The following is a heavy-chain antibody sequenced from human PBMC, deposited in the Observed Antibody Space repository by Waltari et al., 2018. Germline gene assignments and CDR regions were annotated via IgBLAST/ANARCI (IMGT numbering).Heavy chain of an antibody. CDR1: GFTFSSYW. CDR2: IKQDGSEK. V-gene: IGHV3-7*01. Sequence: EVQLVESGGGLVQPGGSLRLSCAASGFTFSSYWMSWVRQAPGKGLEWVANIKQDGSEKYYLDSGKGRFTSSRDNAKNSLYLQRNSLRAEDTAVYYCARDSDGVPVAYGYFDLWGRGTLVTVSS. D-gene: IGHD3-16*01. CDR3: ARDSDGVPVAYGYFDL. J-gene: IGHJ2*01.